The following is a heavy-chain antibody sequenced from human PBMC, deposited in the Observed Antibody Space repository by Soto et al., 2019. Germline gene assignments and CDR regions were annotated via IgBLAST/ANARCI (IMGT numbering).Heavy chain of an antibody. CDR3: SRVDPGETSLFDF. V-gene: IGHV1-46*03. J-gene: IGHJ5*01. CDR1: GYIFTSYY. CDR2: INPFDGSR. D-gene: IGHD3-10*01. Sequence: ASVKVSCKASGYIFTSYYLHWVRQAPGQGLEWMGWINPFDGSRMFAQSFQGRVTFTRDTSTSTVYMELSGLRSDDTAVYYCSRVDPGETSLFDFWGQRSLDTGSS.